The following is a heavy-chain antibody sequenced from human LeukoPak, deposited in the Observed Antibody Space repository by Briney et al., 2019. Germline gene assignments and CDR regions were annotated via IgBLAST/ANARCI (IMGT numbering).Heavy chain of an antibody. Sequence: SETLSLTCTVSGGSISNYYWSWIRQPPGKGLEWIGSISYRGSTYYNPSLKSRVIISVDTSKNQFSLKLSSVTAADTAVYYSARLYSGTRPPDYWGQGTLVTVSS. V-gene: IGHV4-39*01. CDR2: ISYRGST. CDR1: GGSISNYY. CDR3: ARLYSGTRPPDY. D-gene: IGHD3-10*01. J-gene: IGHJ4*02.